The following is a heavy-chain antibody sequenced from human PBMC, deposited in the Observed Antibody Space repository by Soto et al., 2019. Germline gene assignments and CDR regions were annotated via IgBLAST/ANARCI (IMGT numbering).Heavy chain of an antibody. V-gene: IGHV3-30*18. CDR3: AKDGGGGYQPPNYYYYGLDV. Sequence: GGSLRLSCVGSEFTFSSHGMHWVRQAPGKGLEWVAVISYDGSYEYYTDSVKGRFTISRDNSKNTLYLQMNSLRGEDTGVYYCAKDGGGGYQPPNYYYYGLDVWGQGSTVTVPS. D-gene: IGHD5-12*01. J-gene: IGHJ6*02. CDR1: EFTFSSHG. CDR2: ISYDGSYE.